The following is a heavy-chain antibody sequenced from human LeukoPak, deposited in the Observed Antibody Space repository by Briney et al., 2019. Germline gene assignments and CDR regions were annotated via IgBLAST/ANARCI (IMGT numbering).Heavy chain of an antibody. J-gene: IGHJ4*02. D-gene: IGHD4-11*01. V-gene: IGHV3-30*02. CDR3: ATSLSSGESK. Sequence: PGGSLRLSCAPSGFTFTSFVMHWVRQAPGKGLDWVSFIGFDGSKIFYADSVKGRFTISRDNSKNTLFLQMNSLRLEDTAVYYCATSLSSGESKWGQGALVTVSS. CDR2: IGFDGSKI. CDR1: GFTFTSFV.